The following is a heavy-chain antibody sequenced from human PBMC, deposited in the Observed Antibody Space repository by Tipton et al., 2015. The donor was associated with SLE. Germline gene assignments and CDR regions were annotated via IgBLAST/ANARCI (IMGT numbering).Heavy chain of an antibody. Sequence: LRLSCTVSGGSISSSSYFWAWIRQPPGKGLEWIGTIYYSGTTYYNPSLKSRVTRSIDTSKNQFSLKLSSVTAAATAEYYCARLYDSAGAFDIWGQGTMVTVSS. J-gene: IGHJ3*02. CDR2: IYYSGTT. CDR3: ARLYDSAGAFDI. D-gene: IGHD2/OR15-2a*01. CDR1: GGSISSSSYF. V-gene: IGHV4-39*07.